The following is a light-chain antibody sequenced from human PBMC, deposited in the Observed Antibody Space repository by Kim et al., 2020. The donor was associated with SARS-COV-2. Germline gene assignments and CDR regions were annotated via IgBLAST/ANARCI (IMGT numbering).Light chain of an antibody. V-gene: IGKV1-39*01. Sequence: DIQMTQSPSPLSASVGDRVTITCRASQSISSYLNWYQQKPGKAPKLLIYAASSLQSGVPSRFSGSASGTDFTLTISSLQPEDFATYYCQQSYSTPQLTFGGGTKVDIK. J-gene: IGKJ4*01. CDR1: QSISSY. CDR2: AAS. CDR3: QQSYSTPQLT.